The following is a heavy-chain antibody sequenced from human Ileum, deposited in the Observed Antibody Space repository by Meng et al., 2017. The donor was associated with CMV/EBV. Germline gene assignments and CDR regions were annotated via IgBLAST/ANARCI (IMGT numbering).Heavy chain of an antibody. CDR1: GASIGGYY. CDR2: IHQTGTT. V-gene: IGHV4-34*01. J-gene: IGHJ4*02. Sequence: NCAVCGASIGGYYWTWIRQPPGRGLEWIGEIHQTGTTNYSPSLKSRVTISLDTSKNQFSLRLNSVTAADTALYYCARRVVPAAIGYWGQGALVTVSS. D-gene: IGHD2-2*01. CDR3: ARRVVPAAIGY.